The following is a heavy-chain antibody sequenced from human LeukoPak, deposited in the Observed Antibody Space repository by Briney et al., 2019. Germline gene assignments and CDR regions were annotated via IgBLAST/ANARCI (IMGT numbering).Heavy chain of an antibody. V-gene: IGHV3-23*01. CDR1: GFIFSNYA. CDR2: ISGGGRK. Sequence: GGSQRPSCAASGFIFSNYAIYWVRQAPGGGLEWVTVISGGGRKTYAALVKGRFTISRDNSKNTVYLQMDNLRVEDMAVYYCVRSTGYFYYGMDVWGQGTTVTVS. J-gene: IGHJ6*02. CDR3: VRSTGYFYYGMDV.